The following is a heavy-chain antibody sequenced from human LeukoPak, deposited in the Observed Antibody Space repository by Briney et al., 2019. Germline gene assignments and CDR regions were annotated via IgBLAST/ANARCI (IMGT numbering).Heavy chain of an antibody. J-gene: IGHJ6*02. CDR3: ARAGCSGGSCYYYYYYGMDV. D-gene: IGHD2-15*01. CDR1: GFTVSSNY. CDR2: IYSGGST. Sequence: PGGSLRLSCAASGFTVSSNYMSWVRQAPGKGLEWVSVIYSGGSTYYADSVKGRFTISRDNSKNTLYLQMNSLRAEDTAVYYCARAGCSGGSCYYYYYYGMDVWGRGTTVTVSS. V-gene: IGHV3-53*01.